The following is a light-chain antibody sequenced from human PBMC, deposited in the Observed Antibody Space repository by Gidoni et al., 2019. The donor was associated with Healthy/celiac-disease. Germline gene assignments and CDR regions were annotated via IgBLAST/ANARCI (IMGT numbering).Light chain of an antibody. CDR3: QQFNSYLWT. CDR1: QGISSA. V-gene: IGKV1-13*02. J-gene: IGKJ1*01. Sequence: AIQLTQSPSSLSVSVGDRVTITCRASQGISSALAWYQQKPGKAPKLLIYDATSLESGVPSRFSGSGSGTDFTLTISSLQPEDFATYYCQQFNSYLWTFGQGTKVEIK. CDR2: DAT.